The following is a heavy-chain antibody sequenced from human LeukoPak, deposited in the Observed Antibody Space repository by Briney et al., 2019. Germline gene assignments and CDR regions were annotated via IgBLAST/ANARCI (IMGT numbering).Heavy chain of an antibody. V-gene: IGHV4-39*01. CDR3: AGPIVGATRVPDY. CDR1: GGSISSGNFH. J-gene: IGHJ4*02. CDR2: IYYSGST. Sequence: SETLSLTCTVSGGSISSGNFHWTWVRQPPGKGLEWIGSIYYSGSTYYNPSLKSRVTISVDTSKNQFSLKLSSVTAADTAVYYCAGPIVGATRVPDYWGQGTLVTVSS. D-gene: IGHD1-26*01.